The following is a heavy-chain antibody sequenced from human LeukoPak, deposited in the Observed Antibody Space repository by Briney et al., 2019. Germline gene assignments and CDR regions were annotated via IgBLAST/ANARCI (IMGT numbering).Heavy chain of an antibody. CDR3: VKYGLTTGEGFFDP. D-gene: IGHD3-22*01. CDR2: IGGSGANT. Sequence: GGSLRLTCVASGFTFSRHAMSWVRQAPGKGLEWLSSIGGSGANTYYADSVKGRFTISRDNSKNTLYLQMNSLRAEDTAVYYCVKYGLTTGEGFFDPWGQGTLVTVSS. J-gene: IGHJ5*02. CDR1: GFTFSRHA. V-gene: IGHV3-23*01.